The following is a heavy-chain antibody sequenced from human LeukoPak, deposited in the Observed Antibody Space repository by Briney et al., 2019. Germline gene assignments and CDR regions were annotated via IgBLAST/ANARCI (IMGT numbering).Heavy chain of an antibody. CDR2: IQNSGST. V-gene: IGHV4-59*08. CDR3: ARHASSWSFDY. J-gene: IGHJ4*02. CDR1: GAFISSYY. D-gene: IGHD6-13*01. Sequence: SETLSLTRTVSGAFISSYYWSWIRQAPGKGLEWIGYIQNSGSTNHNPSLERRVTILVDMSKKQFSLRQMYVTAADTAAEYCARHASSWSFDYWGQGTLVTASS.